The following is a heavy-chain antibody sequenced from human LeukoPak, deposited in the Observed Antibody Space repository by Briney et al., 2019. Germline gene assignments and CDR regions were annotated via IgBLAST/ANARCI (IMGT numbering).Heavy chain of an antibody. Sequence: SVKVSCKASGGTFSSYAISWVRQAPGQGLEWMGGIIPSFGTANYAQKFQGRVTITTDESTSTAYMELSSLRSEDTAVYYCASPYYYDSSGYQRAQWYFDLWGRGTLVTVSS. CDR3: ASPYYYDSSGYQRAQWYFDL. J-gene: IGHJ2*01. CDR2: IIPSFGTA. V-gene: IGHV1-69*05. CDR1: GGTFSSYA. D-gene: IGHD3-22*01.